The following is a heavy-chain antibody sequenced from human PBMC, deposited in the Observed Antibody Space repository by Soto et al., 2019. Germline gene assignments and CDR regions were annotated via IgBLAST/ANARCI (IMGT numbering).Heavy chain of an antibody. CDR3: AKDRGAVAPVGIDY. V-gene: IGHV3-9*01. Sequence: GGSLRLSCAASGFSFDDNAMHWVRQAPGKGLEWVSGISWNSGSIGYADSVKGRFTISRDNAKNSLYLQMNSLRAEDTALYYCAKDRGAVAPVGIDYWGQGTLVTVSS. CDR2: ISWNSGSI. D-gene: IGHD6-19*01. CDR1: GFSFDDNA. J-gene: IGHJ4*02.